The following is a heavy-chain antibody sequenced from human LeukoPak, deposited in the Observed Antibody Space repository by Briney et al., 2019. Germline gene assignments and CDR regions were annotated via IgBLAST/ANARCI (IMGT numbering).Heavy chain of an antibody. CDR2: IYTSGST. D-gene: IGHD3-10*01. J-gene: IGHJ5*02. CDR1: GGSISSYY. V-gene: IGHV4-4*07. Sequence: PSETLSLTCTVSGGSISSYYWSWIRQPAGKGLEWIGRIYTSGSTNYNPSLKSRVTMSVDTSKNQFSLKLSSVTAADTAVYYCARESGWLGEPLNWFDPWGQGTLVTVSS. CDR3: ARESGWLGEPLNWFDP.